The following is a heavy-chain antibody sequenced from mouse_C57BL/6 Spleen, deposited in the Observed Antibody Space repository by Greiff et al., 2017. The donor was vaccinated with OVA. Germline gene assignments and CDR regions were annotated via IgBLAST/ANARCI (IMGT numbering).Heavy chain of an antibody. D-gene: IGHD2-4*01. V-gene: IGHV5-6*01. CDR1: GFTFSSYG. CDR3: ARQGITVEAMDY. CDR2: ISSGGSYT. Sequence: EVQLVESGGDLVKPGGSLKLSCAASGFTFSSYGMSWVRQTPDKRLEWVATISSGGSYTYYPDSVKGRFTISRDNAKNTLYLQMSSLKSEDTAMYYCARQGITVEAMDYWGQGTSVTVSS. J-gene: IGHJ4*01.